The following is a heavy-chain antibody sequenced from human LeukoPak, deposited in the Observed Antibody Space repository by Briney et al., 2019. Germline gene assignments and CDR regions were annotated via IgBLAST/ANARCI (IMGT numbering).Heavy chain of an antibody. V-gene: IGHV3-74*01. CDR1: GFAFSSYW. CDR3: AKGSGSGWYGWFAP. D-gene: IGHD6-19*01. CDR2: INEAGSAT. J-gene: IGHJ5*02. Sequence: GGSLRLSCAASGFAFSSYWMHWVRQVPGKGLAWVSRINEAGSATSDADSVKGRFTISRDNSKNTFYLQMNTLRADDTAVYYCAKGSGSGWYGWFAPWGQGTLVTVSS.